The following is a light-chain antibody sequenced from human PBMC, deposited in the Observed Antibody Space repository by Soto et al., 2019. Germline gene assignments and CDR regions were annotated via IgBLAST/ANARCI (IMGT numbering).Light chain of an antibody. CDR3: GAWDGRLGGV. J-gene: IGLJ2*01. Sequence: QSALTQAASVSGSPGQSITISCTGTSSDVGGYNYVSWYQQFPGKVPKLLIYNVSNRPSGVSNRFSGSKSGNTASLTISGLQAEDEADYYCGAWDGRLGGVFGGGTKLTVL. V-gene: IGLV2-14*01. CDR2: NVS. CDR1: SSDVGGYNY.